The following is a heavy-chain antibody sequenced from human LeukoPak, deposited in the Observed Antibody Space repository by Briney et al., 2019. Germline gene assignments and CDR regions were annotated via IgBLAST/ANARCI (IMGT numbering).Heavy chain of an antibody. CDR1: GFTFTYVW. Sequence: NSGGSLRLSCAASGFTFTYVWMNWVRQAPGKGLEWVGRIKRKTDGETTDYAAPVKGRFTISRDDSEDTLFLQMSSLKTEDSAVYYCARHPKSGYSGYESDYWGQGTLVTVSS. D-gene: IGHD5-12*01. J-gene: IGHJ4*02. CDR2: IKRKTDGETT. V-gene: IGHV3-15*01. CDR3: ARHPKSGYSGYESDY.